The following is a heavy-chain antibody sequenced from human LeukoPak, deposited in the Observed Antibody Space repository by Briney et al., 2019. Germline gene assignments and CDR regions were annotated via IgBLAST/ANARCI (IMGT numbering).Heavy chain of an antibody. D-gene: IGHD3-22*01. V-gene: IGHV4-34*01. J-gene: IGHJ4*02. CDR3: ARNYDSSGYYFDY. CDR1: GGSFSGYY. Sequence: PSETLSLTCAVYGGSFSGYYWSWIRQPPGKGLEWFGEINHSGSTNYNPSLKSRVTISVDTSKNQFSLKLSSVTAADTAVYYCARNYDSSGYYFDYWGQGTLVTVSS. CDR2: INHSGST.